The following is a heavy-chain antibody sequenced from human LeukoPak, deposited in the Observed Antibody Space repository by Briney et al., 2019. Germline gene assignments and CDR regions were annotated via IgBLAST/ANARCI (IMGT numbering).Heavy chain of an antibody. CDR2: IYYSGST. J-gene: IGHJ6*03. D-gene: IGHD1-1*01. V-gene: IGHV4-31*03. Sequence: SETLSLTCTVSGGSISSGGYYWSWIRQHPGKGLEWIGYIYYSGSTYYNPSLKSRVTISVDTSKNQFSLKLSSVTAADTAVYYCARDGSSHDVSYYMDVWGKGTTVTVSS. CDR1: GGSISSGGYY. CDR3: ARDGSSHDVSYYMDV.